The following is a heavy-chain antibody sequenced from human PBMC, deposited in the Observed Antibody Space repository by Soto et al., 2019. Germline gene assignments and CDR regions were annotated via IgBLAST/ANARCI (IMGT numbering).Heavy chain of an antibody. J-gene: IGHJ6*03. Sequence: AGGSLRLSCAASGFTFSGSAMHWVRQASGKGLEWVGRIRSKANSYATAYAASVKGRFTISRDDSKNTAYLQMNSLKTEDTAVYYCTRPYYDFWSGWTDREPLLVYMDVWGKGTTVTVSS. CDR1: GFTFSGSA. CDR2: IRSKANSYAT. D-gene: IGHD3-3*01. CDR3: TRPYYDFWSGWTDREPLLVYMDV. V-gene: IGHV3-73*01.